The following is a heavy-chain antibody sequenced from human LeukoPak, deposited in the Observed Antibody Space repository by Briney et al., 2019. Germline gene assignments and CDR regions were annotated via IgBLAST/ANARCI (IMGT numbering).Heavy chain of an antibody. CDR2: IYCDGSKT. V-gene: IGHV5-51*01. Sequence: GESLKISCQASGYTFTDYWVGWVRQMPGKGLEWMGIIYCDGSKTTYSPSFQSQVTISVDKSTSTAYLQWSSLKASDTAMYYCARHAIYYYGSGSYSIYYYYYMDVWGKGTTVTVSS. CDR1: GYTFTDYW. J-gene: IGHJ6*03. CDR3: ARHAIYYYGSGSYSIYYYYYMDV. D-gene: IGHD3-10*01.